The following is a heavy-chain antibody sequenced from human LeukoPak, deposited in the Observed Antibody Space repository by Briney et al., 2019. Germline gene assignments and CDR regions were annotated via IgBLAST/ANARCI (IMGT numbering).Heavy chain of an antibody. D-gene: IGHD6-19*01. Sequence: SETLSLTCAVYGGSSSIYYRSWIRQPPGEGLEWIGEINHSGNTNYNPSLKSRVTTSVDTSKNQFSLKLSSVTAADTAVYYCARVIRNISVTGTDAFDIWGRGTMVTVSS. CDR3: ARVIRNISVTGTDAFDI. CDR1: GGSSSIYY. V-gene: IGHV4-34*01. J-gene: IGHJ3*02. CDR2: INHSGNT.